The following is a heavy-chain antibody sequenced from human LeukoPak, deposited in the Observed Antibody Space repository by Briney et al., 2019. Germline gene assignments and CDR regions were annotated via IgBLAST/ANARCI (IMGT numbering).Heavy chain of an antibody. CDR2: IGIDSGNT. J-gene: IGHJ4*02. D-gene: IGHD1-1*01. Sequence: PGGSLRLSCTASGFPFTEYSMNWVRQAPGKGLEWISYIGIDSGNTKYADSVRGRFTISTDKAKNSLYLQMNSLRVEDTAVYYCARDHNYAFDNWGQGTLVTVSS. CDR1: GFPFTEYS. V-gene: IGHV3-48*01. CDR3: ARDHNYAFDN.